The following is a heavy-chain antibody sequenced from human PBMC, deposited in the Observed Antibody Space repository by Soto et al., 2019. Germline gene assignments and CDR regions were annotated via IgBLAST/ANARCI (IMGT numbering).Heavy chain of an antibody. CDR2: LYDVDGA. Sequence: DVQLVESGGGLIQPGESLRLSCAAFGLTISGKKYVAWVRQAPGKGLEWVSALYDVDGAFYADSVTGRFTTSSDSSKTTVYLQMNDLRPDDTAVYYCATWHEREHAFDVWGQGTTVTISS. CDR3: ATWHEREHAFDV. D-gene: IGHD1-1*01. J-gene: IGHJ3*01. CDR1: GLTISGKKY. V-gene: IGHV3-53*01.